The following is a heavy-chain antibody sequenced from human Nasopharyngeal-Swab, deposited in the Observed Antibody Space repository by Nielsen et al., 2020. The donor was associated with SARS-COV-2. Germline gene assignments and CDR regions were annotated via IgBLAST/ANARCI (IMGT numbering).Heavy chain of an antibody. J-gene: IGHJ6*02. CDR1: GFTFRDHA. CDR2: ISGSGRT. V-gene: IGHV3-23*01. D-gene: IGHD2-21*01. Sequence: GESLKISCEASGFTFRDHAMTWVRQAPGKGLEWVSTISGSGRTHYADSVNDRFTISRDNSKNTLYLQMNSLRVEDTAVYYCAKAPYLRGLDVWGQGTTVTVSS. CDR3: AKAPYLRGLDV.